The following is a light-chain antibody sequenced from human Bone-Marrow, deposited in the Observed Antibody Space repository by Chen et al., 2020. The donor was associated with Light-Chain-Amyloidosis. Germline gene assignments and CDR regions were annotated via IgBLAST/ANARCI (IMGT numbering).Light chain of an antibody. CDR2: DAS. CDR1: NIGSTS. V-gene: IGLV3-21*02. Sequence: SYVLTQPSSVSVAPGQTATIACGGNNIGSTSVHWYQQPPGQAPLLVVYDASDRPSGIPERLSGSNAGTTASLTISSVAAGDAADYYCPVWDRSSDRPVFGGGTKLTVL. CDR3: PVWDRSSDRPV. J-gene: IGLJ3*02.